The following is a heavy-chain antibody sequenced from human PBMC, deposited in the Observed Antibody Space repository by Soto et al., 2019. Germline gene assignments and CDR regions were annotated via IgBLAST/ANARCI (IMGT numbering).Heavy chain of an antibody. CDR3: AKGGRMVRGDYFDY. V-gene: IGHV3-30*18. D-gene: IGHD3-10*01. CDR2: ISYDGSKK. Sequence: GSLSLSCAASGFTLSSYGMHWVLQAPRKGLEWVAVISYDGSKKYYADSVKGRFTISRDNSKNTLYLQMNSLRAEDTAVYYCAKGGRMVRGDYFDYWGQGTLVTVSS. J-gene: IGHJ4*02. CDR1: GFTLSSYG.